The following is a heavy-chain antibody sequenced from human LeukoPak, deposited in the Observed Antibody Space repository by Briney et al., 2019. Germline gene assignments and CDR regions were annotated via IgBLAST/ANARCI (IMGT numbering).Heavy chain of an antibody. J-gene: IGHJ5*02. Sequence: GASVKVSCKASGYTLSEYDINWVRQAPGQGLEYMGWINPNSLIPGYARKFRGRVTLTMDTSIRTAYMELSGLTYDDTAIYYCARVKPVPTVSFDPWGQGTLVTVSS. V-gene: IGHV1-8*01. D-gene: IGHD4-17*01. CDR3: ARVKPVPTVSFDP. CDR2: INPNSLIP. CDR1: GYTLSEYD.